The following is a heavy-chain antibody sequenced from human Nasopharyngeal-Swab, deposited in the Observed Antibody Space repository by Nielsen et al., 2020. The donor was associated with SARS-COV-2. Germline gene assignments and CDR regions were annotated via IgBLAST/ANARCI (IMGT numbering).Heavy chain of an antibody. J-gene: IGHJ6*02. Sequence: ASVKVSCKASGYTFTSYGISWVRQAPGQGLEWMGWISAYNGNTNYAQKLQGRVTMTTDTSTNTAYMELRSLRSDDTAVYYCARDFRVGCSSTSCYYYYGMDVWGQGTTVTVSS. CDR1: GYTFTSYG. V-gene: IGHV1-18*01. CDR2: ISAYNGNT. D-gene: IGHD2-2*01. CDR3: ARDFRVGCSSTSCYYYYGMDV.